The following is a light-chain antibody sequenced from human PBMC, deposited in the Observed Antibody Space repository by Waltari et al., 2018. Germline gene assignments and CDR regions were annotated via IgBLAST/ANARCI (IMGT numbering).Light chain of an antibody. V-gene: IGLV2-8*01. CDR1: SSDVGGFQY. CDR3: NSYAGNNNFV. CDR2: EFT. J-gene: IGLJ1*01. Sequence: QSALTQPPSASGSPGQSVTISCTGTSSDVGGFQYVSWYKQHPGKAPKLIIYEFTKRPSGCPDLFSGSKSGNTASLTVSGLQADDEANYYCNSYAGNNNFVFGTVTKVTVL.